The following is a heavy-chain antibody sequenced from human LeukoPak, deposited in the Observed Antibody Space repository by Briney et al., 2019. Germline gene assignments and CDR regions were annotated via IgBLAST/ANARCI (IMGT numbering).Heavy chain of an antibody. Sequence: SETLSLTCTVSGYSISSGYYWGWIRQPPGKGLEWIGEINHSGSTNYNPSLKSRVTISVDTSKNQFSLKLSSVTAADTAVYYCARRGVWCSSTSCFFDYWGQGTLVTVSS. CDR1: GYSISSGYY. V-gene: IGHV4-38-2*02. J-gene: IGHJ4*02. CDR3: ARRGVWCSSTSCFFDY. D-gene: IGHD2-2*01. CDR2: INHSGST.